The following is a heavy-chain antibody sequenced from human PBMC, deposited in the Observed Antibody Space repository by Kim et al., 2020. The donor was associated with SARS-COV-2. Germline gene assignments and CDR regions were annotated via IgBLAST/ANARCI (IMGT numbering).Heavy chain of an antibody. Sequence: GGSLRLSCAASGFTFSSYAMSWVRQAPGKGLEWVSVIYSGGSSTYYADSVKGRFTISRDNSKNTLYLQMNSLRAEDTAVYYCAKEVRDGYNWDLRPNYYYYYGMDVWGQGTTVTVSS. CDR2: IYSGGSST. CDR1: GFTFSSYA. J-gene: IGHJ6*02. D-gene: IGHD5-12*01. V-gene: IGHV3-23*03. CDR3: AKEVRDGYNWDLRPNYYYYYGMDV.